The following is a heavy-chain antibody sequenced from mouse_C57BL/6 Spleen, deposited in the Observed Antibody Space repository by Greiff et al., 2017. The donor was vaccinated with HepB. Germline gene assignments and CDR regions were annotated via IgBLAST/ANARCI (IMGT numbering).Heavy chain of an antibody. CDR1: GFTFSSYG. V-gene: IGHV5-6*01. Sequence: EVKLVESGGDLVKPGGSLKLSCAASGFTFSSYGMSWVRQTPDKRLEWVATISSGGSYTYYPDSVKGRFTISRDNAKNTLYLQMSSLKSEDTAMYYCARHKPQPLYFDYWGQGTTLTVSS. D-gene: IGHD3-2*02. CDR3: ARHKPQPLYFDY. J-gene: IGHJ2*01. CDR2: ISSGGSYT.